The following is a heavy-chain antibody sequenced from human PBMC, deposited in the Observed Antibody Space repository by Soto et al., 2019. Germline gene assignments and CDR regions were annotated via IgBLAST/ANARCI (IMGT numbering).Heavy chain of an antibody. Sequence: QVQLQESGPGLVKPSATLSLTCSVSGGSISNHYWSWIRQPPGKGLEWIGYIYYNGNTNYNPSLKSRVTMSVGTSRNQISLKLTTVTAADTAVYYCTRANWYSEYWGQGTLVTVSS. CDR1: GGSISNHY. CDR2: IYYNGNT. J-gene: IGHJ4*02. CDR3: TRANWYSEY. V-gene: IGHV4-59*11. D-gene: IGHD7-27*01.